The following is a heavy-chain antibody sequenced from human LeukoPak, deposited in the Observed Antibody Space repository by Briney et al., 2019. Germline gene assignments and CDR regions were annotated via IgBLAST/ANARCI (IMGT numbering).Heavy chain of an antibody. V-gene: IGHV3-53*01. CDR1: DFNVRGND. Sequence: GSLRLSCAASDFNVRGNDMTWVRQAPGKGLEWVSVIKSGGGTYYADSVKGRFTISRDNPKNALYLQMNSLRAEDTAIYYCARDSTRSAFDIWGQGTMVTVSS. J-gene: IGHJ3*02. CDR3: ARDSTRSAFDI. CDR2: IKSGGGT.